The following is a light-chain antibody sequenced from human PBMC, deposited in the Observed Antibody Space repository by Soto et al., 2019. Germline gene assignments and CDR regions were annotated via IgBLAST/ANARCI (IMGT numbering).Light chain of an antibody. V-gene: IGLV1-44*01. CDR1: SSNIGSNT. CDR2: SNN. CDR3: AAWDDSLNGPV. J-gene: IGLJ2*01. Sequence: QSVLTQPPSASGTPGQRVTISCSGSSSNIGSNTVNWYQQLPGTAPKLLIYSNNQRPSGVPDRFSGSKSDTSASLAISGLQSEDESHYYCAAWDDSLNGPVFGGGTKLTVL.